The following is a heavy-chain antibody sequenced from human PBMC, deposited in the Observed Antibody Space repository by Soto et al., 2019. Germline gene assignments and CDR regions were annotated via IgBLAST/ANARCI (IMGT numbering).Heavy chain of an antibody. J-gene: IGHJ5*02. CDR2: VFYNGST. V-gene: IGHV4-59*11. D-gene: IGHD2-15*01. CDR3: VRLVAA. Sequence: PSETLSLTCTVSGGSMGGHYWSWIRQPPGKGLEYIGHVFYNGSTYYNPSLKSRVTISADTSKSQFSLKLSTVTAADTAVYYCVRLVAAWGPGTLVXVSS. CDR1: GGSMGGHY.